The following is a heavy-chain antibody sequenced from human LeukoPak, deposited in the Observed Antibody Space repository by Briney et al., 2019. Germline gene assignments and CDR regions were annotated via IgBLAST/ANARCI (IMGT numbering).Heavy chain of an antibody. V-gene: IGHV3-23*01. D-gene: IGHD4-11*01. CDR1: GLTFSNYA. CDR3: AKAPTVTQRGYFDY. Sequence: PGGSLRLSCAASGLTFSNYAMSWVRQAPGKGLEWVSVIGYSDGSTYYADSVKGRFTISRDNSENMVYLQMNSLRAEDTAVYYCAKAPTVTQRGYFDYWGQGTLVTVSS. CDR2: IGYSDGST. J-gene: IGHJ4*02.